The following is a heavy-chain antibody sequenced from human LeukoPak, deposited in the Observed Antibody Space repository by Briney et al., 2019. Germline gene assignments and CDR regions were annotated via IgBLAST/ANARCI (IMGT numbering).Heavy chain of an antibody. CDR1: GGSISSYY. V-gene: IGHV4-4*07. D-gene: IGHD1-26*01. Sequence: SETLSLTCTVSGGSISSYYWRWIRQPAGKGLEWIGRIYTSGSTNYNPSLKSRVTMSVDTSKNQFSLKLSSVTAADTAVYYCARGNGWELLYNWFDPWGQGTLVTVSS. CDR2: IYTSGST. CDR3: ARGNGWELLYNWFDP. J-gene: IGHJ5*02.